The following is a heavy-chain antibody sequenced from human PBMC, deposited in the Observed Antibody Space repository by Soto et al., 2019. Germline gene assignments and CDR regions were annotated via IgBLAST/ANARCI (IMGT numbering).Heavy chain of an antibody. CDR2: VNNDGSGT. Sequence: EVQVVESGGGLVQPGGSLRLSCATSGFTFSNYWMHWVRQAPGKGLVWVSRVNNDGSGTIYADSVKGRFTLSSDNAKNPVYLELNGLRAEDTALYFCTRGGFMHAFDMWGQGTTVTVSP. CDR1: GFTFSNYW. V-gene: IGHV3-74*01. J-gene: IGHJ3*02. CDR3: TRGGFMHAFDM. D-gene: IGHD2-8*01.